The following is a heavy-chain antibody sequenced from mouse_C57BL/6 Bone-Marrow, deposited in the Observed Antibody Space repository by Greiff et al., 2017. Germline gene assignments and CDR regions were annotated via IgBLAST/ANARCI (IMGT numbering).Heavy chain of an antibody. D-gene: IGHD1-1*01. V-gene: IGHV14-2*01. Sequence: EVKLQESGAELVKPGASVKLSCTASGFNIKDCYIHWVKQRTEQGLEWIGRIDPEDGETKYAPKFQDKATITADTSSNTAYLQLSSLTSEDTAVYYCTRSLIYYGTNYWGQGTTLTVSS. CDR3: TRSLIYYGTNY. CDR1: GFNIKDCY. CDR2: IDPEDGET. J-gene: IGHJ2*01.